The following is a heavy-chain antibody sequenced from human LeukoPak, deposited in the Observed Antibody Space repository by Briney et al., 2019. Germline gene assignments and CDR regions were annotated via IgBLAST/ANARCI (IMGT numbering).Heavy chain of an antibody. Sequence: KASETLSLTCTVSGGSISSYSWNWIRQAPGKGLEWIGYMYYSWGTSYNPALKSRVTISSDTSRNQLSLELSSLTAADTAVYFCARGLLGRAHPPYSDSWRQGTPVTVSS. V-gene: IGHV4-59*01. CDR2: MYYSWGT. D-gene: IGHD3-16*01. CDR3: ARGLLGRAHPPYSDS. J-gene: IGHJ4*02. CDR1: GGSISSYS.